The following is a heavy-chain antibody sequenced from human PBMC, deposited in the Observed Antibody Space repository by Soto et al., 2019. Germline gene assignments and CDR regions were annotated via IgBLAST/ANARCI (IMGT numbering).Heavy chain of an antibody. CDR3: ARGRTVGATSPFDY. V-gene: IGHV4-31*03. CDR2: IYYSGST. CDR1: GGSISSGGYY. Sequence: PSETLSLTCTVSGGSISSGGYYWSWIRKHPGKGLEWIGYIYYSGSTYYNPSLKSRVTISVDTSKNQFSLKLSSVTAADTAVYYCARGRTVGATSPFDYWGQGTLVTVSS. D-gene: IGHD1-26*01. J-gene: IGHJ4*02.